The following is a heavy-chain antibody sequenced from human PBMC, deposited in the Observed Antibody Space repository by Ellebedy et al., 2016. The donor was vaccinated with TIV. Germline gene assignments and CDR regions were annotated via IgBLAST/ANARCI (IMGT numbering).Heavy chain of an antibody. V-gene: IGHV4-34*01. J-gene: IGHJ3*02. D-gene: IGHD2-2*01. Sequence: MPSETLSLTCAVYGSSLSSYYWSWIRQSPGKGLEWIGEIDHIGRTNYKSSLKSRATISVDPSKNQFSLKMNSVTAADTAVYFCARPTYCSVTTCSNVFEIWGRGTTVIVSS. CDR2: IDHIGRT. CDR3: ARPTYCSVTTCSNVFEI. CDR1: GSSLSSYY.